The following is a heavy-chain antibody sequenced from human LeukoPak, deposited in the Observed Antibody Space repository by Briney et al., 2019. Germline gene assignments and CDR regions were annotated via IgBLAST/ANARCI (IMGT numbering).Heavy chain of an antibody. D-gene: IGHD4-17*01. CDR2: IIPILGIA. CDR1: GGTFSSYA. J-gene: IGHJ4*02. Sequence: GSSVKVSCKASGGTFSSYAISWVRQAPGQGLEWMGRIIPILGIANYAQKFQGRVTITADKSTSTAYMELSSLRSEDTAVYYCARGKATTVPCFDYWGQGTLVTVSS. CDR3: ARGKATTVPCFDY. V-gene: IGHV1-69*04.